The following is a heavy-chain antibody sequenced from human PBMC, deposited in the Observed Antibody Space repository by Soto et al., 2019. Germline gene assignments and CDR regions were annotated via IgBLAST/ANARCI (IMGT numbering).Heavy chain of an antibody. CDR1: GYTFPSYG. CDR3: AREWPIYYYYGMDV. V-gene: IGHV1-18*04. D-gene: IGHD5-12*01. Sequence: ASVKVSCKASGYTFPSYGISWVRQAPGQGLEWMGWISAYNGNTNYAQKLQGRVTMTTDTSTSTAYMELRSLRSDDTAVYYCAREWPIYYYYGMDVWGQGTTVTVSS. J-gene: IGHJ6*02. CDR2: ISAYNGNT.